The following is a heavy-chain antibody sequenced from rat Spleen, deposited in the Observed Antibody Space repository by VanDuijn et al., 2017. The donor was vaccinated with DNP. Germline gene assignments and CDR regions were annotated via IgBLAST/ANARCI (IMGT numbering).Heavy chain of an antibody. J-gene: IGHJ4*01. CDR1: GFTFSDCN. Sequence: EVQLVESGGGLVRPGRSLKLSCATSGFTFSDCNMAWVRQAPKKGLEWVATIIYDGSRTSYRNSVKGRLTISRDNAKSTLYLQMDSLRSEDTATYYCTTFEGRDAWGQGTSVTVSS. CDR2: IIYDGSRT. D-gene: IGHD1-11*01. CDR3: TTFEGRDA. V-gene: IGHV5S10*01.